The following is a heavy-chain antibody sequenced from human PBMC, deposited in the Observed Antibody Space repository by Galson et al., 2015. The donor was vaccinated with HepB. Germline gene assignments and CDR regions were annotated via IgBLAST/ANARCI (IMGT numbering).Heavy chain of an antibody. CDR2: TFYRSKWYK. D-gene: IGHD6-13*01. CDR3: ARAGGSSSWYGDIDY. Sequence: CAISGDSVSSNYAGWTWIRQSPPRGLEWLGRTFYRSKWYKDYAESVKSRITINADTSKNQVSLQLNSVTPEDTAVYYCARAGGSSSWYGDIDYWGQGTQVIVSS. CDR1: GDSVSSNYAG. V-gene: IGHV6-1*01. J-gene: IGHJ4*02.